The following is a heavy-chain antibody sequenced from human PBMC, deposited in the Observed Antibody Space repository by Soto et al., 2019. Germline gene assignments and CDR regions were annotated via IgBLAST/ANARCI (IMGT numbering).Heavy chain of an antibody. J-gene: IGHJ4*02. CDR2: ISYDGSNK. CDR1: GFTFSSYA. D-gene: IGHD2-2*01. CDR3: AIAYIVVVPAPSYGYFDY. V-gene: IGHV3-30-3*01. Sequence: GGSLRLFCAASGFTFSSYAMHWVRQAPGKGLKRVAVISYDGSNKYYADSVKGRFTISRDNSKNTLYLQMNSLRAEDTALYYCAIAYIVVVPAPSYGYFDYWGQGTLVTVSS.